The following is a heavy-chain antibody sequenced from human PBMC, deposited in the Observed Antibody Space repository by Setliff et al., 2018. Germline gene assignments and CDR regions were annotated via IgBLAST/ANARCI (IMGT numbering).Heavy chain of an antibody. V-gene: IGHV4-4*08. CDR2: IQTSGTT. Sequence: PSETLSLTCTVSGGSISSYYWNWIRQPPGKGLEWIGHIQTSGTTNYNPSLKSRVTISVDTSKNQFSLKMSSMTAADTAVYYCARFLNPRDGYQNSPGFDFWGQGTLVTVSS. D-gene: IGHD5-12*01. J-gene: IGHJ4*02. CDR1: GGSISSYY. CDR3: ARFLNPRDGYQNSPGFDF.